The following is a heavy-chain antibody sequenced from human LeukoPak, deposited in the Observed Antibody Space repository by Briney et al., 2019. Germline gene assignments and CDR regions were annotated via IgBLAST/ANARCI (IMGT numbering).Heavy chain of an antibody. Sequence: SETLSLTCTVSGVSMSNHYWSWIRQPPGKGLEWVGYIYGSETTNYNPSLKSRVTMSVDSSKNQFSLNLSSVTAADTALYYCASRPGGSTWYGAFDFWSRGTLVTVSS. CDR2: IYGSETT. J-gene: IGHJ4*02. CDR1: GVSMSNHY. D-gene: IGHD6-13*01. CDR3: ASRPGGSTWYGAFDF. V-gene: IGHV4-59*11.